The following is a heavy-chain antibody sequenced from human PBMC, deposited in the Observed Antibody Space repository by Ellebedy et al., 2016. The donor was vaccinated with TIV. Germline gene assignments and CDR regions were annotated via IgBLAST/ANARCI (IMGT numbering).Heavy chain of an antibody. CDR3: ARASQPGHYYYYGMDV. J-gene: IGHJ6*02. V-gene: IGHV3-48*02. CDR1: GFTFSSYW. Sequence: PGGSLRLSCAASGFTFSSYWMHWVRQAPGKGLEWVSYISSSSSTIYYADSVKGRFTISRDNAKNSLSLQMNSLREEDTAVYYWARASQPGHYYYYGMDVWGQGTTVTVSS. CDR2: ISSSSSTI. D-gene: IGHD2-2*01.